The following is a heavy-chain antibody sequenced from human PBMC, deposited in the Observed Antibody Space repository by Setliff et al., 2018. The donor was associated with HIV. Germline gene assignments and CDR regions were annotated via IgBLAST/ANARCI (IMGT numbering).Heavy chain of an antibody. Sequence: GSLRLSCAASGFTFSDYWINWVRQAPGKGLEWVANINQDGSVEGYVDSMRGRFTISRDNGKNAVYLQMNSLTAEDTALYYCVRDLARVIAHWGQGTLVTVSS. CDR1: GFTFSDYW. V-gene: IGHV3-7*01. D-gene: IGHD2-21*01. J-gene: IGHJ4*02. CDR3: VRDLARVIAH. CDR2: INQDGSVE.